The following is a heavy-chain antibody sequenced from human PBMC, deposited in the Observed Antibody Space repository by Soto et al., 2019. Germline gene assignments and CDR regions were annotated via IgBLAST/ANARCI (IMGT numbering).Heavy chain of an antibody. CDR1: GFSFSSYA. J-gene: IGHJ4*02. D-gene: IGHD6-13*01. CDR2: ISGSGGST. CDR3: AKDKVRGSSSWYDY. V-gene: IGHV3-23*01. Sequence: GGSLRLSCAASGFSFSSYAMSWVRQAPGKGLEWVSAISGSGGSTYYADSVKGRFTISRDNSKNTLYLQMNSLRAEDTAVYYCAKDKVRGSSSWYDYWGQGTLVTVS.